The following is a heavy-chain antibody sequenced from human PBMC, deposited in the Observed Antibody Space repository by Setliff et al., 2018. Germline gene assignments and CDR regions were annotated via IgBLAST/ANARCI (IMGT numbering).Heavy chain of an antibody. CDR1: GDSISSGIYH. CDR2: IYYSGST. Sequence: PSETLSLTCTVSGDSISSGIYHWSWIRQSAGKGLEWIGYIYYSGSTNYNPSLKSRVTISVDTSKNQFSLKLSSVTAADTAVYYCTRGRSTGYNTWGQGLLVTVSS. D-gene: IGHD1-1*01. CDR3: TRGRSTGYNT. V-gene: IGHV4-61*10. J-gene: IGHJ4*02.